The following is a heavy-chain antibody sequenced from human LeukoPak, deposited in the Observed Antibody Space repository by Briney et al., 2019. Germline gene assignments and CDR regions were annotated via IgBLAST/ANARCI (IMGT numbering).Heavy chain of an antibody. CDR2: ISSSSSYI. CDR3: AIDTSPKFSDSKSYYDAFDV. Sequence: GGSLRLSCAASGFTFSSYSMNWVRQAPGKGLEWVSSISSSSSYIYYADSVKGRFTISRDNAKNSLYLQMSSLRVEDTAVYYCAIDTSPKFSDSKSYYDAFDVWGQGTMVTVSS. CDR1: GFTFSSYS. V-gene: IGHV3-21*01. J-gene: IGHJ3*01. D-gene: IGHD3-22*01.